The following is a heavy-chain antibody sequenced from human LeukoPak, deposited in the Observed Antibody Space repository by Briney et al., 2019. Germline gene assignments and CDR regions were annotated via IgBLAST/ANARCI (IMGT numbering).Heavy chain of an antibody. D-gene: IGHD2-2*01. CDR2: ISGSGGST. J-gene: IGHJ3*02. Sequence: PGGSLRLSCAASGFTFSSYGMSWVRQAPGKGLEWVSAISGSGGSTYYADSVKGRFTISRDNSKNTLYLQMNSLRAEDTAVYYCAKEGCSSTSCYDLGYDAFDIWGQGTMVTVSS. V-gene: IGHV3-23*01. CDR3: AKEGCSSTSCYDLGYDAFDI. CDR1: GFTFSSYG.